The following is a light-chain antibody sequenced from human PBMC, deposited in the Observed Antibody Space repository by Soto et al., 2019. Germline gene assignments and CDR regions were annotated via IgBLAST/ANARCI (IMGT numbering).Light chain of an antibody. V-gene: IGLV2-14*01. CDR1: SSDVGGYNY. Sequence: QSALTQPASVSGSPGQSITISCTGTSSDVGGYNYVSWYQQHPGKAPKLMIYEVSNRPSGVSNRFFGSKSGNTASLTISGLHAEDEADYYCSSYTSSSTLYVFGTGTKLTVL. CDR3: SSYTSSSTLYV. J-gene: IGLJ1*01. CDR2: EVS.